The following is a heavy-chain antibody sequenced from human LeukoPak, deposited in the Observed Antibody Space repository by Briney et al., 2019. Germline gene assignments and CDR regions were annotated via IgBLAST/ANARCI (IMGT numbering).Heavy chain of an antibody. Sequence: GGSLRLSCAASGFTFSSYNMTWVRQAPGKGLEGVSYISISSSTLYYADPVKGRFTISRDNAKNPLYIQLKRLRAEDTAVYYCARENSTSFRFRYYYYGVDVWGRGTTVTVSS. CDR1: GFTFSSYN. CDR2: ISISSSTL. V-gene: IGHV3-48*01. CDR3: ARENSTSFRFRYYYYGVDV. D-gene: IGHD2/OR15-2a*01. J-gene: IGHJ6*01.